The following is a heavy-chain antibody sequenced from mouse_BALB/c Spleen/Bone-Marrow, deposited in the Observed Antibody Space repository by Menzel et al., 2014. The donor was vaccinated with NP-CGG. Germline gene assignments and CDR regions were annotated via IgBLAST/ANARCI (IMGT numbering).Heavy chain of an antibody. Sequence: QVQLQQSGAELAGPGASVKMSRKASGYTFTSYTIHWVKQRPGQGLEWIGYINPSSGYTNYNQKFKDKATLTADTSSSTAYMQLSSLTSENSAVYYCARGGLRLPYAMDYWGQGTSVTVSS. CDR1: GYTFTSYT. J-gene: IGHJ4*01. D-gene: IGHD1-2*01. V-gene: IGHV1-4*01. CDR2: INPSSGYT. CDR3: ARGGLRLPYAMDY.